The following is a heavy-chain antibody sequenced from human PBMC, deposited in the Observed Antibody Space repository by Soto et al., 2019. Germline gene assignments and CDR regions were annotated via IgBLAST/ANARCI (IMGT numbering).Heavy chain of an antibody. D-gene: IGHD2-21*01. CDR1: GYTFTGYY. CDR2: INPNSGGT. V-gene: IGHV1-2*02. J-gene: IGHJ4*02. Sequence: SCKASGYTFTGYYMHWVRQAPGQGLEWMGWINPNSGGTNYAQKFQGRVTMTRDTSISTAYMELSRLRSDDTAVYYCARDGYNIGLLGYWGQGTLVTVSS. CDR3: ARDGYNIGLLGY.